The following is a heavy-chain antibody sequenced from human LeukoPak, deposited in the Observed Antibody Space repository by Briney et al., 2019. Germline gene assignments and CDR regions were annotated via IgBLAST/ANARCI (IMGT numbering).Heavy chain of an antibody. J-gene: IGHJ4*02. D-gene: IGHD3-9*01. Sequence: GGSLRLSCAASGFTFRTYWMSWVRQAPGKGLEWVAFIRYDGSNKYYADSVKGRFTISRDNSKNTLYLQMNSLRAEDTAVYYCAKGFKNYDILTGSQDYWGQGTLVTVSS. CDR1: GFTFRTYW. V-gene: IGHV3-30*02. CDR2: IRYDGSNK. CDR3: AKGFKNYDILTGSQDY.